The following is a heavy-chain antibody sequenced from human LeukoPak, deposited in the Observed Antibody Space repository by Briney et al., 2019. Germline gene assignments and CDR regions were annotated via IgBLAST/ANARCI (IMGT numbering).Heavy chain of an antibody. Sequence: GGSLRLSCAASGFTFSSYSMNWVRQAPGKGLEWVSSISSSSSYIYYADSVKGRFTISRDNAKNSLYLQMNSLRAEDTAVYYCARVVGPYYFDYWGQGTLVTVSS. CDR1: GFTFSSYS. D-gene: IGHD2-15*01. CDR2: ISSSSSYI. J-gene: IGHJ4*02. CDR3: ARVVGPYYFDY. V-gene: IGHV3-21*01.